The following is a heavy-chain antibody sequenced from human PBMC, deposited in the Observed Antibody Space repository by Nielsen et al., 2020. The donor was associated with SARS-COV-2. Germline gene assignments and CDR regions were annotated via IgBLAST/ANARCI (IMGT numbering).Heavy chain of an antibody. V-gene: IGHV3-48*01. CDR2: ISGTSTTI. CDR3: ARDPRERGPPANYFSV. D-gene: IGHD3-10*01. Sequence: GGSLRLSCVGSGFNFNAYSMNWVRQAPGKGPEWLSHISGTSTTIYYTDSVKGRFTISRDNAKNSLYLHMNNLRAEDTAVYYCARDPRERGPPANYFSVWGHGTLVTVSS. J-gene: IGHJ2*01. CDR1: GFNFNAYS.